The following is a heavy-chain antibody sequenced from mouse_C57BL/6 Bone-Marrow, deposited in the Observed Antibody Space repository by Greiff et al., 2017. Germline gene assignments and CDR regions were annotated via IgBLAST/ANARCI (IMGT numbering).Heavy chain of an antibody. CDR3: ARLITTVAY. CDR1: GFTFSSYG. J-gene: IGHJ3*01. CDR2: ISSGGSYT. Sequence: VQLQQSGGDLVKPGGSLKLSCAASGFTFSSYGMSWVRQTPDKRLEWVATISSGGSYTYYPDSVKGRFTISRDNAKNTLYLQMSSLKSEDTAMYYCARLITTVAYWGQGTLVTVSA. D-gene: IGHD1-1*01. V-gene: IGHV5-6*01.